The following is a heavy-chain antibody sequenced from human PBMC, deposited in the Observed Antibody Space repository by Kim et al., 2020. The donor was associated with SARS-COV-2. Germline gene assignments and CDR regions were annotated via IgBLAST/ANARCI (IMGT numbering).Heavy chain of an antibody. CDR2: ISYDGTNK. J-gene: IGHJ6*02. D-gene: IGHD6-19*01. Sequence: GGSLRLSCAASGFTFSSYTIHWVRQAPGKGLEWVAVISYDGTNKYYADSVKGRFTISRDNSKNTLYLQMNSLRAEDTAVYYCARAMSGIAVAGRFYYYYGMDVWGQETTVTVSS. CDR1: GFTFSSYT. V-gene: IGHV3-30*04. CDR3: ARAMSGIAVAGRFYYYYGMDV.